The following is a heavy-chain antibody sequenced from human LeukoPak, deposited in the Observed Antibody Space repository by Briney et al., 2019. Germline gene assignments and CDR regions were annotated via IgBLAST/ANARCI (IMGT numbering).Heavy chain of an antibody. CDR3: ARVSVLGYCSSTSCYGPFDY. CDR2: INPNSSGT. CDR1: GYTFTGYY. D-gene: IGHD2-2*01. J-gene: IGHJ4*02. Sequence: ASVKVSCKASGYTFTGYYMHWVRQAPGQGLEWMGWINPNSSGTNYAQKFQGRVTMTRDTSISTAYVELSRLRSDDTAVYYCARVSVLGYCSSTSCYGPFDYWGQGTLVTVSS. V-gene: IGHV1-2*02.